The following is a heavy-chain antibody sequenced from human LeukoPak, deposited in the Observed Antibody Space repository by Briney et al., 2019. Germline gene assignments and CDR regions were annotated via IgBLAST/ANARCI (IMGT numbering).Heavy chain of an antibody. CDR2: INPSGGST. Sequence: ASVKVSCKASGYTFTSYYMHWVRQAPGQGLEWMGIINPSGGSTSYAQKFQGRVTMNRDTSTSTVYMELSSLRSEDTAVYYCARDSVGATAYNWFDPWGEGTLVTVSS. J-gene: IGHJ5*01. CDR1: GYTFTSYY. CDR3: ARDSVGATAYNWFDP. D-gene: IGHD1-26*01. V-gene: IGHV1-46*01.